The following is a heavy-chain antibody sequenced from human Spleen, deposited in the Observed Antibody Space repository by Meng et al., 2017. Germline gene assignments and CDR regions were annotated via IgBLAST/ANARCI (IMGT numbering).Heavy chain of an antibody. CDR3: ARGPTKMAHDFDY. D-gene: IGHD5-24*01. CDR2: MNHRGST. J-gene: IGHJ4*02. V-gene: IGHV4-34*01. Sequence: LQLQKWGAGRLKSTDTLSLTCVRSGRPVSAYSRTWISQPPGKGLEWIGEMNHRGSTNYNPSLESRATISVDTSQNNLSLKLRSVTAAESAVYYCARGPTKMAHDFDYWGQGTLVTV. CDR1: GRPVSAYS.